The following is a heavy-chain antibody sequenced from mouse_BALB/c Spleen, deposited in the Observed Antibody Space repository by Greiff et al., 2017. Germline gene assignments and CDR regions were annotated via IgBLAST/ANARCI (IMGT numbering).Heavy chain of an antibody. D-gene: IGHD6-1*01. CDR1: GYSFTGYN. CDR2: IEPYYGGT. V-gene: IGHV1-39*01. Sequence: VQLKESGPELEKPGASVKISCTASGYSFTGYNMNWVQQSNGKSLEWIGKIEPYYGGTSYNQKFKGKATLTVDKSSSTAYMQLKSLTSEDSAVYYCAREASSYWYFDVWGAGTTVTVSS. J-gene: IGHJ1*01. CDR3: AREASSYWYFDV.